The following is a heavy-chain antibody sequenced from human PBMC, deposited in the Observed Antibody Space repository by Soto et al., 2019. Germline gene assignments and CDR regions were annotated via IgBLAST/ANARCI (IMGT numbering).Heavy chain of an antibody. CDR1: GGSVSSGSYY. Sequence: PSETLSLTFTVSGGSVSSGSYYWTWTRHTPGKGLEWIGYVYDSGSFNYNPSLKSRVTISVDTPKNQFSLRLKSVTAADTAVYYCARGDYALVYWGQGTLVTVSS. J-gene: IGHJ4*02. V-gene: IGHV4-61*01. CDR3: ARGDYALVY. CDR2: VYDSGSF. D-gene: IGHD3-16*01.